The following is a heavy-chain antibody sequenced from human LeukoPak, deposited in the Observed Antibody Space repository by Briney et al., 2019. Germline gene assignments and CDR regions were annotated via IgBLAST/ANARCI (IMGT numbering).Heavy chain of an antibody. Sequence: PGGSLRLSCAAPGFTFSSYEMNWVRQAPGKGLEWVSYISSSASTRNYADSVKGRFTISRDNAKNSLYLQMSSLRAEDTAVYYCARENTEDAFDIWGQGTMVIVSS. CDR1: GFTFSSYE. J-gene: IGHJ3*02. CDR3: ARENTEDAFDI. V-gene: IGHV3-48*03. D-gene: IGHD1/OR15-1a*01. CDR2: ISSSASTR.